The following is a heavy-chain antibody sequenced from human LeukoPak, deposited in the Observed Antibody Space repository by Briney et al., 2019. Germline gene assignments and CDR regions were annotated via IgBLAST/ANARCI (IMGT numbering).Heavy chain of an antibody. Sequence: TLSLTCTVSGGSISSYYWSWIRQPPGEGLEWIGYIYYSGSTNYNPSLKSRVTISVDTSKNQFSLKLSSVTAADTAVYYCAREYDYGGNYFDYWGQGTLVTVSS. CDR3: AREYDYGGNYFDY. J-gene: IGHJ4*02. V-gene: IGHV4-59*01. CDR1: GGSISSYY. CDR2: IYYSGST. D-gene: IGHD4-23*01.